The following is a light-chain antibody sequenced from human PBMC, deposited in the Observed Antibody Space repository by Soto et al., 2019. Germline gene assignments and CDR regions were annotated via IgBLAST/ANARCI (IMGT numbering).Light chain of an antibody. Sequence: QSVLTQPASVSGSPGQSITIYCTGTSSDIGDYDYVSWYQHLPGKAPKLLIFDVTHRPSGVSDRFSGSNSGNTASLTISGVRPEDEADYYCCSYTDIALDVVFGGGTQLTVL. J-gene: IGLJ2*01. CDR2: DVT. CDR3: CSYTDIALDVV. V-gene: IGLV2-14*01. CDR1: SSDIGDYDY.